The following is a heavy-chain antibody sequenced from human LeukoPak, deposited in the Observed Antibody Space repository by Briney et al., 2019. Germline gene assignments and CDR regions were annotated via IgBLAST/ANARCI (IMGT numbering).Heavy chain of an antibody. D-gene: IGHD2-2*01. J-gene: IGHJ4*02. CDR3: VRMRGPERRHCFDY. CDR1: DFTFA. V-gene: IGHV3-23*01. Sequence: PGESLRLSCVVSDFTFAVSWVRQAPGKGLEWISTINGRGDDSFHADSVKGRFTISRDTTKNTLYLRMSSLRAADTAMYFCVRMRGPERRHCFDYWSQGALLIVSS. CDR2: INGRGDDS.